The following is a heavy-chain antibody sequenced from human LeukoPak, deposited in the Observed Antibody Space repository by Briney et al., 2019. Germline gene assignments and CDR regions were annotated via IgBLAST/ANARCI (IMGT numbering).Heavy chain of an antibody. V-gene: IGHV3-23*01. CDR1: GFTFSSYA. CDR2: ISGSGGST. D-gene: IGHD2-15*01. CDR3: ARDPPGGCSGGNCYPSYYYMDV. J-gene: IGHJ6*03. Sequence: SGGSLRLSCAASGFTFSSYAMSWVRQAPGKGLEWVSAISGSGGSTYYADSVKGRFTISRDNAKNSLYLQMNSLRAEDTAVYYCARDPPGGCSGGNCYPSYYYMDVWGKGTTVTVSS.